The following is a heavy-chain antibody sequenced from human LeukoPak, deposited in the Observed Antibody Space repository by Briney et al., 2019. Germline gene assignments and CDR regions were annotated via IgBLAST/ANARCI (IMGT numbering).Heavy chain of an antibody. V-gene: IGHV3-23*01. CDR2: ISGSGGST. J-gene: IGHJ4*02. Sequence: TGGSLRLSXAASGFTFSSYAMSWVRQAPGKGVEWVSAISGSGGSTYYADSVKGRFTISRDNSKNTLYLQMNSLRAEDTAVYYCAKPVAAPHYWGQGTLVTVSS. CDR1: GFTFSSYA. CDR3: AKPVAAPHY. D-gene: IGHD6-19*01.